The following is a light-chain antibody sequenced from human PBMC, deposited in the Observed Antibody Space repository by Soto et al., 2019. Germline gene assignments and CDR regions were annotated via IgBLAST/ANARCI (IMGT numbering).Light chain of an antibody. CDR3: QEYYDTPYT. Sequence: DIVMTQSPDSLAVSLGERATINCSSSKSLLYTSKIKNYLAWYQQKPGQPPKLLIYWASTRESGVPDRFSGSGSGTDFTLTISSLQAEDVAVYYCQEYYDTPYTFGPGTKVDIQ. J-gene: IGKJ3*01. CDR1: KSLLYTSKIKNY. V-gene: IGKV4-1*01. CDR2: WAS.